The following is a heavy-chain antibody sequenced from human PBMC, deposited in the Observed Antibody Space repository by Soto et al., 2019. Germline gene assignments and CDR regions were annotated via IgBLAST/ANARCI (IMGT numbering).Heavy chain of an antibody. CDR1: GFPFSSYG. V-gene: IGHV3-33*01. J-gene: IGHJ3*02. CDR3: ARDDDAFDI. CDR2: IWYDGSNK. Sequence: GGSLRLSCAASGFPFSSYGMHWVRQAPGKGLEWVAVIWYDGSNKYYADSVKGRFTISRDNSKNTLYLQMNSLRAEDTAVYYCARDDDAFDIWGQGTMVTVSS.